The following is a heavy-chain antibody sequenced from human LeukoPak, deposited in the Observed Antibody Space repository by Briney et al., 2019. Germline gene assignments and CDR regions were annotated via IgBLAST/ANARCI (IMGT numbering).Heavy chain of an antibody. D-gene: IGHD3-3*01. V-gene: IGHV4-39*01. CDR1: GGSISSSSYY. J-gene: IGHJ6*02. CDR3: VRHLPGFLYYYYNMDV. CDR2: IYYSGST. Sequence: PSETLSLTCTVSGGSISSSSYYWGWIRQPPGKGLEWIGSIYYSGSTYYNPSLKSRVTISVDTSKNQFSLKLSSVTAADTAVYYCVRHLPGFLYYYYNMDVWGQGTTVTVSS.